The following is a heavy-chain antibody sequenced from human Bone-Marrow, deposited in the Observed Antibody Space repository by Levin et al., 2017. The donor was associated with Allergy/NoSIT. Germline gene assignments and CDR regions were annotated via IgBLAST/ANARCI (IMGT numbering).Heavy chain of an antibody. J-gene: IGHJ5*02. CDR2: IIPIFGTA. CDR1: GGTFSSYA. CDR3: ASPIYGNNDYDRFWFDP. D-gene: IGHD3-22*01. Sequence: SVKVSCKASGGTFSSYAISWVRQAPGQGLEWMGGIIPIFGTANYAQKFQGRVTITADESTSTAYMELSSLRSEDTAVYYCASPIYGNNDYDRFWFDPWGQGTLVTVSS. V-gene: IGHV1-69*13.